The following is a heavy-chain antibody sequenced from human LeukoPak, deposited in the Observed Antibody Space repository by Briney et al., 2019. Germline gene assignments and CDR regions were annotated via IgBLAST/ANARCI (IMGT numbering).Heavy chain of an antibody. J-gene: IGHJ5*02. CDR2: IWYDGSNK. Sequence: GRSLRLSCAASGFTFSSYGMHWVRQAPGKGLGWVAVIWYDGSNKYYADSVKGRFTISRDNSKNTLYLQMNSLRAEDTAVYYCARDQGYSSSWYERGNWFDPWGQGALVTVSS. D-gene: IGHD6-13*01. CDR1: GFTFSSYG. V-gene: IGHV3-33*01. CDR3: ARDQGYSSSWYERGNWFDP.